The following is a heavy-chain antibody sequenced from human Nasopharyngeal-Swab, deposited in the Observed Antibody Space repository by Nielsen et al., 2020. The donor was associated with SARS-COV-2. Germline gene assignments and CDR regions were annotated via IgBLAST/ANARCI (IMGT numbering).Heavy chain of an antibody. J-gene: IGHJ6*04. CDR1: GGTFTTYT. V-gene: IGHV1-69*10. CDR2: IIPNLENP. Sequence: SVKVSCKAYGGTFTTYTISWVRQGPGQGLEWMGGIIPNLENPNYAQKFQGRVTITADRSKSTAYMELSSLRSEDTAVYFCARDRQEALNYYVMDNWGEGTTVTVSS. CDR3: ARDRQEALNYYVMDN.